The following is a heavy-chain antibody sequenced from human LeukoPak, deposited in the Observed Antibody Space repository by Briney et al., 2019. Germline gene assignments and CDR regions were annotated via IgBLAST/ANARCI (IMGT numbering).Heavy chain of an antibody. CDR3: ARDAPGSRHFDH. J-gene: IGHJ4*02. CDR2: IYYSVTN. V-gene: IGHV4-59*11. Sequence: SQTPSLTRTLSRAATSTDFSGAISQPPRRGLEWMGYIYYSVTNTYNTSLQSRLTISVDTSKNQFSLKLSSVTAADTSVDDGARDAPGSRHFDHWGKDNRDRVSS. CDR1: RAATSTDFS.